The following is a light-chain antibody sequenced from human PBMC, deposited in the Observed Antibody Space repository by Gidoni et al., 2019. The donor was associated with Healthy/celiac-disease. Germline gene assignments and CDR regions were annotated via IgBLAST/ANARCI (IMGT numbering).Light chain of an antibody. Sequence: EIVLTQSPGTLSLSPRERATLPCRASQSVSSSYLAWYQQKPGQAPRLLIYDASSRATGIPDRFSGSGSGTDFTLTISRLEPEDFAVYYCQQYGSSPLFGPGTKVDIK. CDR1: QSVSSSY. CDR2: DAS. J-gene: IGKJ3*01. CDR3: QQYGSSPL. V-gene: IGKV3-20*01.